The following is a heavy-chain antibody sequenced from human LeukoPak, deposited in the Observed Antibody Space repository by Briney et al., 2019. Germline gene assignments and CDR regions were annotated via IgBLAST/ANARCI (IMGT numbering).Heavy chain of an antibody. CDR2: ISSSGSTI. CDR3: ARVDLVRGGEYYFDY. D-gene: IGHD3-16*01. J-gene: IGHJ4*02. V-gene: IGHV3-48*03. CDR1: GFTFSSYE. Sequence: GGSLRLSCAASGFTFSSYEMNWVRQAPGKGLEWVSYISSSGSTIYYADSVKGRFTISRDNAKNSLYLQMNSLGAEDTAVYYCARVDLVRGGEYYFDYWGQGTLVTVSS.